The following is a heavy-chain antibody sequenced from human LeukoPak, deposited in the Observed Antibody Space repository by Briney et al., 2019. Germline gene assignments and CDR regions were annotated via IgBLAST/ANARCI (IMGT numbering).Heavy chain of an antibody. V-gene: IGHV4-34*01. J-gene: IGHJ4*02. Sequence: SETLSLTCAVSGGSFSGYYWSWIRQPPGKGLEWIGEINHSGSTNYNPSLKSRVTISVDTSKNQFSLQLSSVTAADTAVYYCARQLRSYPGVSPFDYWGQGTLVTVSS. CDR2: INHSGST. CDR1: GGSFSGYY. CDR3: ARQLRSYPGVSPFDY. D-gene: IGHD1-7*01.